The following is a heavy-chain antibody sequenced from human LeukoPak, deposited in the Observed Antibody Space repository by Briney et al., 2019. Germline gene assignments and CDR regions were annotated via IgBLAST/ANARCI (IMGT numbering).Heavy chain of an antibody. CDR3: AKGYSSSWDFDY. CDR1: GFTFSSYG. V-gene: IGHV3-30*18. CDR2: ISYDGSNK. D-gene: IGHD6-13*01. Sequence: GRSLRLSCAASGFTFSSYGMHWVRQAPGKGLEWVAVISYDGSNKYYADSVKGRFTISRDNSKNTLYLQMNSLRAEDTAVYYCAKGYSSSWDFDYWGQGTLVTVSS. J-gene: IGHJ4*02.